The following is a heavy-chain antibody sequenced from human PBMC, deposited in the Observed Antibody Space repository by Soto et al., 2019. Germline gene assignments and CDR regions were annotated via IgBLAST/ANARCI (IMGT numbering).Heavy chain of an antibody. J-gene: IGHJ4*02. CDR3: ARRGVSAAAGPEVIDY. D-gene: IGHD6-13*01. CDR1: GYSFTSYC. Sequence: GESLKISCKGSGYSFTSYCIGWGRQMPGKGLEWMGIIYPGDSDTRYSPSFQGQVTFSADKSSSTAYLQWSSLKASDAAMSYCARRGVSAAAGPEVIDYWGQGTLVTVSS. CDR2: IYPGDSDT. V-gene: IGHV5-51*01.